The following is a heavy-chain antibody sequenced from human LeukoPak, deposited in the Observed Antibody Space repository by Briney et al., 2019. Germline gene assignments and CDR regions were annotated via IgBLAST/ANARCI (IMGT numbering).Heavy chain of an antibody. CDR2: ISGSGDST. D-gene: IGHD2/OR15-2a*01. V-gene: IGHV3-23*01. Sequence: PGGSLRLSCAASGFTFSSYAMNWVRQAPGKGLECISAISGSGDSTYYADSVKGRFTISRDNSKNTLYPQMNSLRAEDTAVYYCARNVSGQYFDIWGRGTLVTVSS. CDR3: ARNVSGQYFDI. CDR1: GFTFSSYA. J-gene: IGHJ2*01.